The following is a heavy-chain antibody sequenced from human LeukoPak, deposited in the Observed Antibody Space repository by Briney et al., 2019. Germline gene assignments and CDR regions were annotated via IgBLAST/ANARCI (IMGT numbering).Heavy chain of an antibody. D-gene: IGHD2-15*01. V-gene: IGHV3-21*01. J-gene: IGHJ4*02. CDR2: ISSSSSYI. CDR3: ARVVAAYFDY. Sequence: GGSLRLSCAASGFTVSSNYMSWVRQAPGKGLEWVSSISSSSSYIYYADSVKGRFTISRDNAKNSLYLQMNSLRAEDTAVYYCARVVAAYFDYWGQGTLVTVSS. CDR1: GFTVSSNY.